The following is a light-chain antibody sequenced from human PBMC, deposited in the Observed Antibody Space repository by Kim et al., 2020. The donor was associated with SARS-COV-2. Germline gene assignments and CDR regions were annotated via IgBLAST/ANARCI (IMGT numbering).Light chain of an antibody. V-gene: IGLV3-1*01. CDR1: KLGDKY. CDR3: QAWDSSTGV. J-gene: IGLJ1*01. CDR2: QDS. Sequence: SYELTQPPSVSVSPGQTASITCSGDKLGDKYACWYQQKPGQSPVLVIYQDSKRPSGISDRFSGSNSGNTATLTISGTHAMDEADYYCQAWDSSTGVFGTG.